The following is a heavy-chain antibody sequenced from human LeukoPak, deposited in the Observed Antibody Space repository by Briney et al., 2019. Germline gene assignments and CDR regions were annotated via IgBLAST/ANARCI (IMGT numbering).Heavy chain of an antibody. CDR3: ARGLGYSSSSGPLGY. D-gene: IGHD6-6*01. CDR2: SRSGGSTM. CDR1: GFTFNTYS. J-gene: IGHJ4*02. Sequence: GSLRLSCAASGFTFNTYSMNWVRQAPGKGLEWVSCSRSGGSTMYYADSVKGRFTISRDNVKNSMYLQMNSLRAEDTAVYYCARGLGYSSSSGPLGYWGQGTLVTASS. V-gene: IGHV3-48*01.